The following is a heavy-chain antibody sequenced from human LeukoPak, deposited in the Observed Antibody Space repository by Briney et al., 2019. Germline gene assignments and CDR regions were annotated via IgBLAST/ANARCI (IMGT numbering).Heavy chain of an antibody. CDR3: ARKNGGAFDH. Sequence: PGGSLRLSCAASGFTFSVYGMSWVRQAPGKGLEWVSTIGGSGGTTYYADSVKGRFTISRDNSKNTLYLQMDGLRAEDTALYYCARKNGGAFDHWGQGTLVTVSS. CDR1: GFTFSVYG. V-gene: IGHV3-23*01. D-gene: IGHD2-8*01. J-gene: IGHJ4*02. CDR2: IGGSGGTT.